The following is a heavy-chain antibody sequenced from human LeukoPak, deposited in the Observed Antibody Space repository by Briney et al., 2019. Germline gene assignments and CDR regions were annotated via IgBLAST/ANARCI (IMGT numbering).Heavy chain of an antibody. CDR1: GYTFTGYY. V-gene: IGHV1-2*02. D-gene: IGHD3-10*01. CDR2: INPNSGGT. CDR3: ARDLFYSVSGTYYNVGRVFNY. Sequence: GASVKVSCKASGYTFTGYYMHWVRQAPGQGLEWMAWINPNSGGTNYAQKFQGRVTMTRDTSITTAYMELTSLRSDDTAVYYCARDLFYSVSGTYYNVGRVFNYWGQGTLVTVSS. J-gene: IGHJ4*02.